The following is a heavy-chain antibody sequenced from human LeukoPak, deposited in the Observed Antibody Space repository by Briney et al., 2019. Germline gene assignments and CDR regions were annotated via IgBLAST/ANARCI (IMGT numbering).Heavy chain of an antibody. CDR2: INPNSGAT. CDR3: ARVPKVRPTGDFDY. CDR1: GYTFSDYD. D-gene: IGHD3-10*01. V-gene: IGHV1-2*02. Sequence: ASVRVSCKASGYTFSDYDMHWVRQAPGQGPEWMGWINPNSGATNYAQKFQGRVTVTRDMSINTAYMELSRLRIDDTAVYYCARVPKVRPTGDFDYWGQGTLVTVSS. J-gene: IGHJ4*02.